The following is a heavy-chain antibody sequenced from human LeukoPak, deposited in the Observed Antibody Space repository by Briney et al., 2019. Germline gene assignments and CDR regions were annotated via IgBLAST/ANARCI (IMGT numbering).Heavy chain of an antibody. Sequence: SGTLSLTCAVSGGSISSSNWWSWVRQPPGKGLEWIGEIYHNGSTNYNPSLKSRVTISVDKSKNQFSLKLSSVTAADTAVYYFGSASSVFPHFDYGGQGPLVPVSS. V-gene: IGHV4-4*02. CDR2: IYHNGST. D-gene: IGHD3-22*01. CDR1: GGSISSSNW. CDR3: GSASSVFPHFDY. J-gene: IGHJ4*02.